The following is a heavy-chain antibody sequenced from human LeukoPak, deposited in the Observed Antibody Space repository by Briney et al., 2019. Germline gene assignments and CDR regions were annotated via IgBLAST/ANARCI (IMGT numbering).Heavy chain of an antibody. CDR1: GFTFSSFG. CDR2: IRYDGGNK. D-gene: IGHD6-19*01. CDR3: AKAFMGIAVAAFDY. V-gene: IGHV3-30*02. Sequence: GGSLRLSCTASGFTFSSFGMHWVRQAPGKGLEWLTFIRYDGGNKYYADSVKGRFTISRDNSKNTLYLQMNSLRAEDTAVYYCAKAFMGIAVAAFDYWGQGTLVTVSS. J-gene: IGHJ4*02.